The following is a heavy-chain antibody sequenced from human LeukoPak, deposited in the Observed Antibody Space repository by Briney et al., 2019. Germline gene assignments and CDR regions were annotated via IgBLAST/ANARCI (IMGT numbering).Heavy chain of an antibody. CDR1: GFTFSSYA. J-gene: IGHJ4*02. Sequence: SGGSLILSCAASGFTFSSYAMSWVRQAPGKGLEGVSAISGSGGSTYYADSVKGRFTISRDNSKNTLYPQMNSLRAEDTAVYYCAKDRGYPWYFDYWGQGTLVTVSS. CDR2: ISGSGGST. V-gene: IGHV3-23*01. D-gene: IGHD5-12*01. CDR3: AKDRGYPWYFDY.